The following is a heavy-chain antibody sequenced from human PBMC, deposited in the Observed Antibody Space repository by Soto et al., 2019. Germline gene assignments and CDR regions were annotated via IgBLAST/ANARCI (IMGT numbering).Heavy chain of an antibody. V-gene: IGHV6-1*01. Sequence: SQTLSLTCAISGDSVSSNSAGWNWFRQSPSRGLEWLGRTYYRSKWYNDYAVSVKSRITINPDTSKNQFSLQMKSVTPEDTAVYYCARDRGGTFPFDPWGQGTLVTVSS. CDR1: GDSVSSNSAG. CDR3: ARDRGGTFPFDP. CDR2: TYYRSKWYN. D-gene: IGHD2-15*01. J-gene: IGHJ5*02.